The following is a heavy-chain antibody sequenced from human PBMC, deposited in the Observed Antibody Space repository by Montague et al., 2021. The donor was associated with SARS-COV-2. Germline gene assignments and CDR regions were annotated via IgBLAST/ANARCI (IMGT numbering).Heavy chain of an antibody. D-gene: IGHD2-2*01. CDR2: INHSGST. Sequence: SETLSLTCAVYGGSFSGYYWSWIRQPPGKGLELIGEINHSGSTNYNPSLKSRVTISVDTSKNQFSLKLSSVTAADTAVYYCARVRAVPAAMRIFSLGRSYYGMDGWGQGTTVTVSS. V-gene: IGHV4-34*01. CDR3: ARVRAVPAAMRIFSLGRSYYGMDG. CDR1: GGSFSGYY. J-gene: IGHJ6*02.